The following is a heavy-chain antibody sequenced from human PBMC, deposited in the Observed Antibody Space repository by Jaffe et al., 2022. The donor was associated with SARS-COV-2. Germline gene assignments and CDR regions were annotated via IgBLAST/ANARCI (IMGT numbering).Heavy chain of an antibody. J-gene: IGHJ4*02. V-gene: IGHV3-30*18. D-gene: IGHD3-3*01. CDR1: GFTFSSYG. CDR3: AKGFLFGVVIGNYFDY. CDR2: ISYDGSNK. Sequence: QVQLVESGGGVVQPGRSLRLSCAASGFTFSSYGMHWVRQAPGKGLEWVAVISYDGSNKYYADSVKGRFTISRDNSKNTLYLQMNSLRAEDTAVYYCAKGFLFGVVIGNYFDYWGQGTLVTVSS.